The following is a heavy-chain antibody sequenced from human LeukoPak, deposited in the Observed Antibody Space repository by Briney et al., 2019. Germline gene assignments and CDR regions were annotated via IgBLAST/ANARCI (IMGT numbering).Heavy chain of an antibody. J-gene: IGHJ4*02. CDR2: ISGSGGST. Sequence: GSLRHSCAVSGITLSNYGMSWVRQAPEKGLEWVAGISGSGGSTKYADSVKGRFTISRDNPKNTLYLQMNSLRAEDTAVYFCAKRGVVIRVILVGFHKEAYYFESWGQGALVTVSS. V-gene: IGHV3-23*01. D-gene: IGHD3/OR15-3a*01. CDR3: AKRGVVIRVILVGFHKEAYYFES. CDR1: GITLSNYG.